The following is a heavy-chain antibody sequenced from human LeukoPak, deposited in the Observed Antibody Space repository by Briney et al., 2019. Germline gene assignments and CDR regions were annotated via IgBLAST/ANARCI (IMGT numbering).Heavy chain of an antibody. V-gene: IGHV4-59*01. Sequence: SETLSLTCTVSGGSISSYYRSWIRQPPGKGLEWIGYIYYSGSTNYNPSLKSRVTISVDTSKNQFSLKLSSVTAADTAVYYCARTITIFGVVMYNWFDPWGQGTLVTVSS. J-gene: IGHJ5*02. CDR2: IYYSGST. CDR1: GGSISSYY. D-gene: IGHD3-3*01. CDR3: ARTITIFGVVMYNWFDP.